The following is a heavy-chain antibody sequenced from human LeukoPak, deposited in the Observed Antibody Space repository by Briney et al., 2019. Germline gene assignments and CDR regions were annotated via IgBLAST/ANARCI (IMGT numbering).Heavy chain of an antibody. D-gene: IGHD3-3*01. CDR1: GFTLSRYA. Sequence: GGSLRLSCAVSGFTLSRYAMSWVRQAPGKGLEWVSAISASGSSSYYADSVRGRFTISRDTSKNTLYLQMNSLRAEDTAVYYCAKAGYYDFWSGYYVDYWGQGTLVTVSS. CDR2: ISASGSSS. V-gene: IGHV3-23*01. CDR3: AKAGYYDFWSGYYVDY. J-gene: IGHJ4*02.